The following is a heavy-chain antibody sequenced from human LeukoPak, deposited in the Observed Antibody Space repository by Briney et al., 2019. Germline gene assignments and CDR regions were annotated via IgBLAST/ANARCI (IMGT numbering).Heavy chain of an antibody. V-gene: IGHV3-74*01. D-gene: IGHD3-9*01. J-gene: IGHJ4*02. CDR1: GFTFSSYW. CDR2: INSDGSST. Sequence: GGSLRLSCAASGFTFSSYWMHWVRQAPGKGLVWVSRINSDGSSTSYADSVKGRFTISRDNAKNTLYLQMNSLRAEDTAVYYCASSRDYDISTGRVDYWGQGTLVTVSS. CDR3: ASSRDYDISTGRVDY.